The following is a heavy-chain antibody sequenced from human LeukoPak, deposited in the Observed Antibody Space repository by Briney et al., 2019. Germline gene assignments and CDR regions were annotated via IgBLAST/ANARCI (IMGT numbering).Heavy chain of an antibody. CDR3: ARSTYYYDSSGFNYAAFDI. CDR2: ISSSGSTI. CDR1: GFTFSSYE. J-gene: IGHJ3*02. D-gene: IGHD3-22*01. Sequence: GRSLRLSCAASGFTFSSYEMNWVRQAPGKGLEWVSYISSSGSTIYYADSVKGRFAISRDNAKNSLYLQMNSLRAEDTAVYYCARSTYYYDSSGFNYAAFDIWGQGTMVTVSS. V-gene: IGHV3-48*03.